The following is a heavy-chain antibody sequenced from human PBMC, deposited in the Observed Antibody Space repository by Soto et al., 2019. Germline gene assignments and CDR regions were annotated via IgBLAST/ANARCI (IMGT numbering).Heavy chain of an antibody. CDR1: GFTFSSYA. J-gene: IGHJ4*02. D-gene: IGHD2-15*01. CDR2: ISGSGGST. CDR3: AKDLGCSGGSCYPDYFDY. Sequence: EVQLLESGGGLVQPGGSLRLSCAASGFTFSSYAMSWVRQAPGKGLEWVSAISGSGGSTYYADSVKGRCTISRDNSKNTRYLEMDSLRGEDTAVYYCAKDLGCSGGSCYPDYFDYWGQGTLVTVSS. V-gene: IGHV3-23*01.